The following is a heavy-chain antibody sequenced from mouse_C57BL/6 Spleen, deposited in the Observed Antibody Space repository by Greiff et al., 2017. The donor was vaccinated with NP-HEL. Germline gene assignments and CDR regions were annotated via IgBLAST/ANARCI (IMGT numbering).Heavy chain of an antibody. J-gene: IGHJ1*03. Sequence: EVQVVESGGGLVQPGGSLSLSCAASGFTFTDYYMSWVRQPPGKALEWLGFIRNKANGYTTEYSASVKGRFTISRDNSQSILYLQMNALRAEDSATYYCARSIYDGYCWYFDVWGTGTTVTVSS. CDR3: ARSIYDGYCWYFDV. D-gene: IGHD2-3*01. V-gene: IGHV7-3*01. CDR1: GFTFTDYY. CDR2: IRNKANGYTT.